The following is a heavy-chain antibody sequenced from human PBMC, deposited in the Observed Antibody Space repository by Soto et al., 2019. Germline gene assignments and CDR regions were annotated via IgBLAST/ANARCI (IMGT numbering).Heavy chain of an antibody. CDR1: GFSLTDTRVG. CDR3: ARVRKTAVNSYYFGMDV. CDR2: IFSPGEI. D-gene: IGHD2-21*02. V-gene: IGHV2-26*01. J-gene: IGHJ6*02. Sequence: QVTLRESGPVLVRPTETLTLTCTVSGFSLTDTRVGVSWIRQPSGKALEWLAHIFSPGEISYTTSLRSRLTIFKDTSKSQVVLSLANLGPMDTAAYFCARVRKTAVNSYYFGMDVWGQGTSVTVSS.